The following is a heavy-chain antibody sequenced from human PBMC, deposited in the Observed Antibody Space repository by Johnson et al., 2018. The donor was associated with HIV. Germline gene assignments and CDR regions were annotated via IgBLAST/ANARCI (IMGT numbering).Heavy chain of an antibody. CDR2: ISWNSGSI. D-gene: IGHD4-23*01. Sequence: VQLVESGGGLVQPGRSLRLSCAASGFTFDDYAMHWVRQAPGKGLEWVSGISWNSGSIGYADSVKGRFTISRDNAKNSQYLQMNSLRAEDTAVYYCARAPRWFNVFDIWGQGTMVTVSS. J-gene: IGHJ3*02. CDR1: GFTFDDYA. CDR3: ARAPRWFNVFDI. V-gene: IGHV3-9*01.